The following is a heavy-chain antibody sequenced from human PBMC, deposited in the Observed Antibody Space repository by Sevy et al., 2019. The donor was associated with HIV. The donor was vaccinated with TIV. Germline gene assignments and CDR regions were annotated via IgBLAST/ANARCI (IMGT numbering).Heavy chain of an antibody. CDR2: INQDGSET. J-gene: IGHJ4*02. D-gene: IGHD3-10*01. Sequence: GGSLRLSCAASGFTFSSYWMSWVRQAPGKGLEWVATINQDGSETFYVDSVKGPFTISRHNPRKSLYLQMNSLSAEDTAVYYCARLFYGSADYWGQGTLVTVSS. CDR1: GFTFSSYW. V-gene: IGHV3-7*01. CDR3: ARLFYGSADY.